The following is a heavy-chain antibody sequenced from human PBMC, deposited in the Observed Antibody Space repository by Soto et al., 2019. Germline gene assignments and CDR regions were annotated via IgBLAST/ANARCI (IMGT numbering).Heavy chain of an antibody. J-gene: IGHJ4*02. Sequence: ASVKVSCKVSGYTLTELSMHWVRQAPGKGLEWMGGFDPEDGETIYAQKFQGRVTMTEDTSTDTAYMELSSLRSEDTAVYYCATIRPYYDILTGYFGDYFDYWGQGTLVTVSS. V-gene: IGHV1-24*01. CDR1: GYTLTELS. D-gene: IGHD3-9*01. CDR2: FDPEDGET. CDR3: ATIRPYYDILTGYFGDYFDY.